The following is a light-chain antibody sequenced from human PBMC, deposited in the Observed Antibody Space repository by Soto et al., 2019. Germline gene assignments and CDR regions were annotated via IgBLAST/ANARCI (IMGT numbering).Light chain of an antibody. CDR2: SNY. Sequence: QSVLTQPPSASGTPGQRVTISCSGISSNIGSNTVNWYQQLPGTAPKLLIYSNYQRPSGVPDRFSGSKSGTSASLAISGLQSEDEADYYCAAWYDSLNGVLFGGGTKLTVL. CDR1: SSNIGSNT. CDR3: AAWYDSLNGVL. J-gene: IGLJ2*01. V-gene: IGLV1-44*01.